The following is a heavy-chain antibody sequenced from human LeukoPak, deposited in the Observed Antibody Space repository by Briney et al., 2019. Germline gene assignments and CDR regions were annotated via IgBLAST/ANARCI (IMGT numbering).Heavy chain of an antibody. CDR3: AREDVGATAARD. V-gene: IGHV3-74*01. D-gene: IGHD1-26*01. J-gene: IGHJ4*02. CDR2: INSDGSST. Sequence: REARGMKKIWVSRINSDGSSTSYADSVKGRFTISRDNAKNTLYLQMNSLRVEDTAVYYCAREDVGATAARDWGQGTLVTVSS.